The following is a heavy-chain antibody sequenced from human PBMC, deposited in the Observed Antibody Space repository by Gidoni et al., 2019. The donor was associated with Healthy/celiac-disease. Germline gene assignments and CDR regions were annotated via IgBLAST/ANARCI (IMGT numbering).Heavy chain of an antibody. V-gene: IGHV4-59*01. CDR3: ARGDMVRGVLSFDY. D-gene: IGHD3-10*01. Sequence: QVQLQESGPGLVKPSETLSLTCTVSGGSISSYYWSWIRQPPGKGLGWIGYIYYSGSTNYNPSLKSRVTISVDTSKNQFSLKLSSVTAADTAVYYCARGDMVRGVLSFDYWGQGTLVTVSS. CDR2: IYYSGST. J-gene: IGHJ4*02. CDR1: GGSISSYY.